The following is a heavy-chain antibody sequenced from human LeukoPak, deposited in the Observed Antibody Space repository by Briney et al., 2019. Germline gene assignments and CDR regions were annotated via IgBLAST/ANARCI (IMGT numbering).Heavy chain of an antibody. V-gene: IGHV4-34*01. D-gene: IGHD5-12*01. CDR1: GGSFSGYY. CDR3: AGVGYSGINWFDP. J-gene: IGHJ5*02. CDR2: INHSGST. Sequence: SETLSLTCAVYGGSFSGYYWSWIRQPPGKGLEWIGEINHSGSTNYNPSLKSRVTISVDTAKNQFSLKLSSVTAADTAVYYCAGVGYSGINWFDPWGERTLVPVSS.